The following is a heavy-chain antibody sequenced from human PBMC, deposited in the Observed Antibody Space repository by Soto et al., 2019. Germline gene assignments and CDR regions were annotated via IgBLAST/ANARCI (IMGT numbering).Heavy chain of an antibody. CDR1: GFTFSSYA. J-gene: IGHJ4*02. CDR2: ISYDGSNK. CDR3: ARVCRTYGYASWPFDY. D-gene: IGHD2-8*01. Sequence: GGSLRLSCAASGFTFSSYAMHWVRQAPGKGLEWVAVISYDGSNKYYADSVKGRFTISRDNSKNTLYLQMNSLRAGDTAVYYCARVCRTYGYASWPFDYPGQGTLVTVFS. V-gene: IGHV3-30-3*01.